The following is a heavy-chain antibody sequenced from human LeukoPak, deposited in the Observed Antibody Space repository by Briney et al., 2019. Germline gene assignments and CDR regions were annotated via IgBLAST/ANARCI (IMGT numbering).Heavy chain of an antibody. V-gene: IGHV5-51*01. J-gene: IGHJ4*02. CDR1: GHSFTSHW. CDR2: IYPGDSDT. Sequence: GESLKISCKGSGHSFTSHWIGWVRQMPGKGLEWMGIIYPGDSDTRYSPSFQGQVTISAGKSISTAHLQWSSLKASDTAMYYCASLNYCSSTSCCGGYFDYWGQGTLVTVSS. CDR3: ASLNYCSSTSCCGGYFDY. D-gene: IGHD2-2*01.